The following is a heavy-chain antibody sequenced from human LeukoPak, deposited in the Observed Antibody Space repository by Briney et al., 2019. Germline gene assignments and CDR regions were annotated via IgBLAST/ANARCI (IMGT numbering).Heavy chain of an antibody. CDR2: ITANGGGT. V-gene: IGHV3-23*01. CDR1: GCTFSSYA. J-gene: IGHJ4*02. D-gene: IGHD3-10*01. CDR3: AKLTSDTMIRGVTADY. Sequence: GGSLRLSCAASGCTFSSYAMSWVRQPPGKGLEWVSSITANGGGTYYADSVKGRFSIARDNSRNTLYLQVTSLRAEDTAIYYCAKLTSDTMIRGVTADYWGQGTLVTVSS.